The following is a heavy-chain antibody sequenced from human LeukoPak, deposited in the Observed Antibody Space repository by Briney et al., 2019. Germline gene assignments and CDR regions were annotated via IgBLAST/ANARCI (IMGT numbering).Heavy chain of an antibody. CDR1: GFTFSSYS. J-gene: IGHJ4*02. V-gene: IGHV3-21*01. CDR3: ARDYYYGSGGRPALVDY. CDR2: ISSSSYI. Sequence: GGSLRLSCAASGFTFSSYSMNWVRQAPGQGLEWVSSISSSSYIYYADSVKGRFTISRDNAKNSLYLQMNSLRGEDTAVYYCARDYYYGSGGRPALVDYWGQGTLVTVSS. D-gene: IGHD3-10*01.